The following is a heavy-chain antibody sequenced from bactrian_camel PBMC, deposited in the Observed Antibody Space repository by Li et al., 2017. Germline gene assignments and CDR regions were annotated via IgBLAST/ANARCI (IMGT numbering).Heavy chain of an antibody. J-gene: IGHJ4*01. CDR3: AARQPCRVWLGYEDPGEYNI. CDR1: GLGYGYTAIRYC. D-gene: IGHD5*01. V-gene: IGHV3S1*01. Sequence: HVQLVESGGASVQAGGSVRLSCTASGLGYGYTAIRYCMAWFRQAPGKERAAVAAHYTGTATKYVADSVKGRFDISQDNAKNVLYLEMNNLQPEDTAMYYCAARQPCRVWLGYEDPGEYNIWGQGTQVTVS. CDR2: HYTGTATK.